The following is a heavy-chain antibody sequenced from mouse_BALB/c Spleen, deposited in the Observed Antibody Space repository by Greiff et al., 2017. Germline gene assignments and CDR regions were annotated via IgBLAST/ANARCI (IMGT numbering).Heavy chain of an antibody. D-gene: IGHD2-3*01. V-gene: IGHV5-4*02. CDR1: GFTFSDYY. CDR2: ISDGGSYT. Sequence: EVNVVESGGGLVKPGGSLKLSCAASGFTFSDYYMYWVRQTPEKRLEWVATISDGGSYTYSPDSVTGRCTISRDNAKNNLYLQMGSLKSEDTAMYYCARVLYDYDAMDYWGQGTSVTVSS. CDR3: ARVLYDYDAMDY. J-gene: IGHJ4*01.